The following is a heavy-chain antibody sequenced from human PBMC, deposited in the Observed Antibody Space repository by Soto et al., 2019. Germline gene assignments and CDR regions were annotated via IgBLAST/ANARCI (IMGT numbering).Heavy chain of an antibody. CDR3: AREVQVHTPAFVY. D-gene: IGHD3-10*01. J-gene: IGHJ4*02. V-gene: IGHV1-69*19. CDR1: GGTFNTYA. CDR2: ISPMFGAA. Sequence: QVQLVQSGAEMKKPGSSVKVSCQSSGGTFNTYAMNWVRQAPGQGPEWMGDISPMFGAANYAPKFQGRVTITADESTGTSYMQLSSSTSEDTVLYFCAREVQVHTPAFVYWGQGTLITVSS.